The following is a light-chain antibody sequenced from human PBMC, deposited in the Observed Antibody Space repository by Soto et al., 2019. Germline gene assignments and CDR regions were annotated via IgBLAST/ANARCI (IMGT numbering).Light chain of an antibody. CDR1: SSNSGSNT. J-gene: IGLJ1*01. CDR2: NTK. Sequence: QSVLTQPPSASGTPGQMVTISCSGSSSNSGSNTVNWYQQLPGTAPKLLIYNTKQRPSGVPDRFSGTQSGTSASLAISGLQSEDEADYYCAAWDGTLNGYVFGTGTKVTVL. CDR3: AAWDGTLNGYV. V-gene: IGLV1-44*01.